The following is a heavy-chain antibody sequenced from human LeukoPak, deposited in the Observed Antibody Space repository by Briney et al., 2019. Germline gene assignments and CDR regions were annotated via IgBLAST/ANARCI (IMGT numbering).Heavy chain of an antibody. CDR2: IKPDGSEK. D-gene: IGHD5-18*01. CDR3: ARQTVDTAMTGDY. J-gene: IGHJ4*02. CDR1: GFTFSDYW. V-gene: IGHV3-7*01. Sequence: PGGSLRLSCAASGFTFSDYWMSWVRQAPGKGLQWVANIKPDGSEKYYVDSVKGRFTISRDNAKNSLYLQMNSLRAEDTAVYYCARQTVDTAMTGDYWGQGTLVTVSS.